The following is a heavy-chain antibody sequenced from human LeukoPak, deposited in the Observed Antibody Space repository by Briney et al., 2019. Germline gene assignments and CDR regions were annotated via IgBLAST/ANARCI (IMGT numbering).Heavy chain of an antibody. D-gene: IGHD5-12*01. CDR1: GFTFSSYS. J-gene: IGHJ4*02. Sequence: GGSLRLSCAASGFTFSSYSMNWVRQAPGKGLEWVSHITASGTAMFYADSVKGRFTISRDNANNSLFLQVNSLRADDTAVYYCARGSAALGSWGQGTLVTVSS. V-gene: IGHV3-48*04. CDR2: ITASGTAM. CDR3: ARGSAALGS.